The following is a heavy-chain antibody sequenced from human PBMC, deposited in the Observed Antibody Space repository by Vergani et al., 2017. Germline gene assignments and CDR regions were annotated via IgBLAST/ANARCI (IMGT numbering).Heavy chain of an antibody. CDR2: IIPIFVTA. D-gene: IGHD3-10*01. Sequence: QVQLVQSGAEVKKPRSSVKVSCKASGGTFSSYAISWVRQAPGQGLEWMGGIIPIFVTANYAQKFQGRVTITADESTSTAYMGLSSLRSEDPAVYYCAKQGTTLVRGVLGGVGNWFDPWGQGTMVTVSS. CDR1: GGTFSSYA. J-gene: IGHJ5*02. CDR3: AKQGTTLVRGVLGGVGNWFDP. V-gene: IGHV1-69*01.